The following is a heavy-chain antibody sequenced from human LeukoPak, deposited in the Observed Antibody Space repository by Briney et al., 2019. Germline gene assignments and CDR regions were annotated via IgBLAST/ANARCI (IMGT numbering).Heavy chain of an antibody. CDR1: GWSFSGYH. J-gene: IGHJ4*02. Sequence: SETRDLTCAVYGWSFSGYHWSWIRKPPGKGREWIGEINHSGSTNYNPSLKSRVTISVDTSKNQFSLKLSSVTAADTAVYYCARTRYYYESSGYHMGNDYWGQGTLVTVSS. V-gene: IGHV4-34*01. CDR2: INHSGST. D-gene: IGHD3-22*01. CDR3: ARTRYYYESSGYHMGNDY.